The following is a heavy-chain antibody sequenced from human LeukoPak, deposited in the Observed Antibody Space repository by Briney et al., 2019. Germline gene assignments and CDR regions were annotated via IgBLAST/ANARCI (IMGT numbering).Heavy chain of an antibody. D-gene: IGHD6-13*01. Sequence: GGSLRLSCAASGFTFSSYSMSWVRQAPGKGLEWVSSISSSSSYIYYADSVKGRFTISRDNAKNSLYLQMNSLRAEDTAAYYCARVQYSSSWYPGYFDYWGQGTLVTVSS. CDR1: GFTFSSYS. J-gene: IGHJ4*02. V-gene: IGHV3-21*01. CDR2: ISSSSSYI. CDR3: ARVQYSSSWYPGYFDY.